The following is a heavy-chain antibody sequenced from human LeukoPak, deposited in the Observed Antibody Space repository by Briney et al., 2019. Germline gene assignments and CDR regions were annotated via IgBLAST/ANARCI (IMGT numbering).Heavy chain of an antibody. CDR2: IIPIFGIA. CDR3: ARLAIAAAGPGDEAYYYYGMDV. D-gene: IGHD6-13*01. J-gene: IGHJ6*02. V-gene: IGHV1-69*04. Sequence: ASVKVSCKASGGTFSSYAISWVRQAPGQGLEWMGRIIPIFGIANYAQKFQGRVTITADKSTSTAYMELSSLRSEDTAVYYCARLAIAAAGPGDEAYYYYGMDVWGQGTTVTVSS. CDR1: GGTFSSYA.